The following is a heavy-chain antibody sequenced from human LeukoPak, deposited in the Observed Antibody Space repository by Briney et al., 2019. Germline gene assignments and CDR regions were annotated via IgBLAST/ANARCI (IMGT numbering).Heavy chain of an antibody. J-gene: IGHJ4*02. V-gene: IGHV4-34*01. D-gene: IGHD2-15*01. Sequence: SETLSLTCAVYGGSFSGYYWSWIRQPPGKGLEWIGEINHSGSTNYNPSLKRRVTISVDTSKNQFSLKLSSVTAADTGVYYCARDPLLVAARRYYFDYWGQGTLVTVSS. CDR1: GGSFSGYY. CDR2: INHSGST. CDR3: ARDPLLVAARRYYFDY.